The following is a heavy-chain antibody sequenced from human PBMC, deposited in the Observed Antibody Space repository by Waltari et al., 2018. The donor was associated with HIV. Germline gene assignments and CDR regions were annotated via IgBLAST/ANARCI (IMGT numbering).Heavy chain of an antibody. CDR2: IKQDGSEK. D-gene: IGHD3-22*01. CDR1: GFTFSSYW. CDR3: ARDRAFTMIVGGDYFDY. J-gene: IGHJ4*02. V-gene: IGHV3-7*01. Sequence: EVQLVESGGGLVQPGGSLRLSCAASGFTFSSYWLSWVRQAPGQGLEWVANIKQDGSEKYYVDSVKGRFTISRDNAKNSLYLQMNSLRAEDTAVYYCARDRAFTMIVGGDYFDYWGQGTLVTVSS.